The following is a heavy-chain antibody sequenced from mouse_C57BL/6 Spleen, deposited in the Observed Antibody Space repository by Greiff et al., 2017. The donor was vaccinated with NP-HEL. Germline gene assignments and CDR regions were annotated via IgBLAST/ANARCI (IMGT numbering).Heavy chain of an antibody. CDR2: INPNSGGT. Sequence: EVQLQQSGPELVKPGASVKISCKASGYTFTDYYMNWVKQSHGKSLEWIGDINPNSGGTSYNQKFKGKATLTVDKSSSTAYMELRSLTSEDSAVYYCARCSDYQSNYDSMDYWGQGTSVTVSS. CDR1: GYTFTDYY. D-gene: IGHD2-4*01. CDR3: ARCSDYQSNYDSMDY. J-gene: IGHJ4*01. V-gene: IGHV1-26*01.